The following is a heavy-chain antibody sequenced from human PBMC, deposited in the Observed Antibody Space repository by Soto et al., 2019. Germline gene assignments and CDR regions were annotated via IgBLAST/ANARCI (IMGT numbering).Heavy chain of an antibody. J-gene: IGHJ4*02. CDR3: ARAYCGGDCYSPPGYF. V-gene: IGHV1-3*05. D-gene: IGHD2-21*02. CDR2: INAGNGNT. Sequence: QVQLVQSGAEEKKPGASVKVSCKTSGYTFTTYPMHWVRQAPGQRLEWMGWINAGNGNTKYSQKFQGRVTITRDTSASTAYMELSRLRSEDTAVYYCARAYCGGDCYSPPGYFWGQGTLVTVSS. CDR1: GYTFTTYP.